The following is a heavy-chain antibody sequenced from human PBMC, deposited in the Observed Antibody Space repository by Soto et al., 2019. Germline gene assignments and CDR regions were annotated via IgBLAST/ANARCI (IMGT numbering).Heavy chain of an antibody. CDR2: ISSSSSYI. D-gene: IGHD3-9*01. CDR1: GFTFSSYS. CDR3: ARDQVIDGYYFDY. J-gene: IGHJ4*02. Sequence: GGSLRLSCAASGFTFSSYSMNWVRQAPGKGLEWVSSISSSSSYIYYADSVKGRFTISRDNAKNSLYLQMNSLRAEDTAVYYCARDQVIDGYYFDYWGQGTLVTVSS. V-gene: IGHV3-21*01.